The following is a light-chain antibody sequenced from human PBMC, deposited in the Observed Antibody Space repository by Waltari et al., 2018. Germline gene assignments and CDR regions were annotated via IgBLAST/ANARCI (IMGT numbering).Light chain of an antibody. J-gene: IGLJ3*02. Sequence: QSVLTQPPSVSGAPGQRVTISCTGSSSNIGAGYDVHWYQQLPGTAPKLLIYGNNNRPPGGLDRFSGSKSGTSASLAITGLQAEDEADYYCQSYDSSLSSSGVFGGGTKLTVL. CDR2: GNN. V-gene: IGLV1-40*01. CDR3: QSYDSSLSSSGV. CDR1: SSNIGAGYD.